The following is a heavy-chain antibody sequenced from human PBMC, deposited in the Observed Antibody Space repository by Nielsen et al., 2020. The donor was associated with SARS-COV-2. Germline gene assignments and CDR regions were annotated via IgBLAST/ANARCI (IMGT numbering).Heavy chain of an antibody. Sequence: ASVKVSCKASGYTFTSYGISWVRQAPGQGLEWMGWISAYNGNTNYAQKLQGRVTMTTDTSTSTAYMELRSLRSDDTAVYYCARGVEMATTPWGYNWFDPWGQGTLVTVSS. J-gene: IGHJ5*02. CDR1: GYTFTSYG. CDR3: ARGVEMATTPWGYNWFDP. D-gene: IGHD5-24*01. V-gene: IGHV1-18*01. CDR2: ISAYNGNT.